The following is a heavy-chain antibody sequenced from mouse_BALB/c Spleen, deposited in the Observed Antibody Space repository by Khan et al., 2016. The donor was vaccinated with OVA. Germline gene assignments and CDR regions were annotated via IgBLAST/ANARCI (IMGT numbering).Heavy chain of an antibody. D-gene: IGHD1-1*01. CDR3: ASDYYGGYFDV. J-gene: IGHJ1*01. CDR2: ISDGGSYT. CDR1: GFTFRDYY. V-gene: IGHV5-4*02. Sequence: EVELVESGGGLVKPGGSLKLSCAASGFTFRDYYMYWVRQTPEKRLEWVATISDGGSYTYYPDSVKGRFTISRDNAKNNLYLQMSSLKSEDTAMYYCASDYYGGYFDVWGAGTTVTVSS.